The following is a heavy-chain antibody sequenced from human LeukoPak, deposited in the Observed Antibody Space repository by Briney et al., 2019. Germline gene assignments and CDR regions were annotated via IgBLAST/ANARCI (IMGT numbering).Heavy chain of an antibody. CDR3: AREGTYGWYNWFDP. CDR2: MYRTGST. Sequence: PSETLSLTCTVSGGSISSYYWSWIRQPPGKGLEGIGYMYRTGSTNYNPSLKSRVTITPDTSKNQFSLRLTSVTAADTAVYYCAREGTYGWYNWFDPWGQGTLVTVSS. CDR1: GGSISSYY. D-gene: IGHD6-19*01. V-gene: IGHV4-59*01. J-gene: IGHJ5*02.